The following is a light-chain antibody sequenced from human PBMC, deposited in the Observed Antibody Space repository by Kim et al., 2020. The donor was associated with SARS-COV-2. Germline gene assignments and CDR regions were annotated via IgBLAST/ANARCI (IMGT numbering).Light chain of an antibody. CDR1: SGSIASNY. J-gene: IGLJ2*01. V-gene: IGLV6-57*03. Sequence: KTATTSGTRSSGSIASNYVQWYQQRPGSAPTTVIYEDNQRPSGVPDRFSGSIDSSSNSASLTISGLKTEDEADYYCQSYDSSNPVVFGGGTQLTVL. CDR3: QSYDSSNPVV. CDR2: EDN.